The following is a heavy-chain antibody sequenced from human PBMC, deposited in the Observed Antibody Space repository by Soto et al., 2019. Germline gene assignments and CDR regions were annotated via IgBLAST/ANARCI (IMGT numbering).Heavy chain of an antibody. CDR1: GGSISSGGYY. D-gene: IGHD3-10*01. CDR2: IYYSGST. CDR3: ARDHGGSGSYLFFDY. V-gene: IGHV4-31*03. J-gene: IGHJ4*02. Sequence: SETLSLTCTVSGGSISSGGYYWSWIRQHPGKGLEWIGYIYYSGSTYYNPSLKSRVTISVDTSKNQFSLKLSSVTAADTAVYYCARDHGGSGSYLFFDYWGQGTLVTVSS.